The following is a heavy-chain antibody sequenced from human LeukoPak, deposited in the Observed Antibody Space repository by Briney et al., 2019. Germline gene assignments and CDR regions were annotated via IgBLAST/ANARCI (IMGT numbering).Heavy chain of an antibody. CDR1: GFTFDDYA. J-gene: IGHJ3*02. V-gene: IGHV3-9*03. CDR3: AKDAAFDI. CDR2: ISWNSGSI. Sequence: PGGSLRLSCVSSGFTFDDYAMHWVRPVPAKGLQWVSGISWNSGSIGYADSVKGRFTISRDNAKNSLCLQMNSLRAEDMALYYCAKDAAFDIWRQGTVVTVSS.